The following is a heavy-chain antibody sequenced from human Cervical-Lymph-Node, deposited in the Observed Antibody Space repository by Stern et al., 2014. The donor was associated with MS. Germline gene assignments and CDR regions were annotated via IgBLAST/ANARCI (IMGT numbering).Heavy chain of an antibody. V-gene: IGHV1-69*04. CDR1: GGTFSKYG. CDR2: IIPMSGIT. Sequence: QVQLMQSGAEVKKPGSSVKVSCKASGGTFSKYGISWVRQAPGQGPEWMGRIIPMSGITDYAEKLQPSVTLTPDNSTRTAYIEPTSLRSEDTAVYYCTRDGVVDDFWDGFNHYYHTMDVWGQGTTVTVSS. D-gene: IGHD3-3*01. CDR3: TRDGVVDDFWDGFNHYYHTMDV. J-gene: IGHJ6*02.